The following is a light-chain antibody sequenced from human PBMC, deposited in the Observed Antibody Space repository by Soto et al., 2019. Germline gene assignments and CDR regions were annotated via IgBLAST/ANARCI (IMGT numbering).Light chain of an antibody. V-gene: IGKV3-20*01. CDR3: QQYGSSHT. J-gene: IGKJ5*01. Sequence: EIVLTPSPGTLSVSPGASATLSCRATQSVSHSYLAWYQQNPGQPPRLLIYGASSRAIGIPVRFSRSVSGSDFILTIKRMQPEDFAVYYCQQYGSSHTFGQGTRLEIK. CDR1: QSVSHSY. CDR2: GAS.